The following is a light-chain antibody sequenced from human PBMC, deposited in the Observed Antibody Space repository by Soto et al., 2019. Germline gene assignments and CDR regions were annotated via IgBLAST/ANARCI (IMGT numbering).Light chain of an antibody. CDR1: SSDADDYNF. CDR2: EVR. CDR3: TSYTTSSTWV. J-gene: IGLJ3*02. V-gene: IGLV2-14*01. Sequence: QSALTQPASVSGSPGQSITISCTGTSSDADDYNFVSWYQQYPGTAPKLMIYEVRNRPSGVSNRFSGSKSGITASLTISGLQGEDAADYYCTSYTTSSTWVFGGGTKLTVL.